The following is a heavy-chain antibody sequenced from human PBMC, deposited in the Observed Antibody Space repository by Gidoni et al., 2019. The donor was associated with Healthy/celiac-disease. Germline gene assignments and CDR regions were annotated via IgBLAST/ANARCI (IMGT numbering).Heavy chain of an antibody. V-gene: IGHV3-21*01. J-gene: IGHJ4*02. Sequence: EVQLVESGGGLVKPGVSLRLPCAASGFPFSSYSMNWVRQAPGKGLEWVSSSSSSSSYIYYADSVKGRFTISRDNAKNSLYLQMNSLRAEDTAVYYCARDKNDYGDFHFDYWGQGTLVTVSS. CDR2: SSSSSSYI. CDR3: ARDKNDYGDFHFDY. D-gene: IGHD4-17*01. CDR1: GFPFSSYS.